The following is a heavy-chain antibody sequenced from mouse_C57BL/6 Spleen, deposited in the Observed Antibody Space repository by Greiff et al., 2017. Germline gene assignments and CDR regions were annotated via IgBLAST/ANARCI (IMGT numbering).Heavy chain of an antibody. CDR3: ARGDYYGSSPYGY. Sequence: QVQLQQPGAELVKPGASVKLSCKASGYTFTSYWMHWVKQRPGRGLEWIGRSDPNSGGTKYNEQFKSKATLTVDKPSSTAYMQLSSLTSEDSAVYYCARGDYYGSSPYGYWGQGTSVTVSS. V-gene: IGHV1-72*01. J-gene: IGHJ4*01. CDR2: SDPNSGGT. D-gene: IGHD1-1*01. CDR1: GYTFTSYW.